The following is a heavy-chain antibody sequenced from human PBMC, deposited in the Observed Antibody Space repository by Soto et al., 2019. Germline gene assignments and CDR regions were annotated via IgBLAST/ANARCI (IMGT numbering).Heavy chain of an antibody. CDR1: GYTFTSYA. D-gene: IGHD3-3*01. J-gene: IGHJ5*02. V-gene: IGHV1-3*01. CDR2: INAGNGNT. CDR3: ARELIFGVVIMFDP. Sequence: ASVKVSCKASGYTFTSYAMHWVRQAPGQRLEWMGWINAGNGNTKYSQKFQGRVTITRDTSASTAYMELSSLRSEDTAVYYCARELIFGVVIMFDPWGQGTLVTVSS.